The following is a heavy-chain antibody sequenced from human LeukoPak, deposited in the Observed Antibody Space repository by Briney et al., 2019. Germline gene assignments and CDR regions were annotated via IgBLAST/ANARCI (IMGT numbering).Heavy chain of an antibody. CDR1: GYTFTSYG. V-gene: IGHV1-18*01. CDR3: ARERVDTAIVVDAFDI. Sequence: ASVKVSCKASGYTFTSYGISWVRQAPGQGLEWMGWISAYNGNTNYAQKLQGRVTMTTDTSTSTAYMELRSLRSDDTAVYYCARERVDTAIVVDAFDIWGQGTMVTVSS. CDR2: ISAYNGNT. J-gene: IGHJ3*02. D-gene: IGHD5-18*01.